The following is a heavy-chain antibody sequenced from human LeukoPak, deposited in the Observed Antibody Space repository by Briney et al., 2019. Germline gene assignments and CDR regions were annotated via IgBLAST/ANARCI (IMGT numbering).Heavy chain of an antibody. CDR3: ARYSGSSHLAPFGY. CDR2: INHSGST. V-gene: IGHV4-34*01. J-gene: IGHJ4*02. Sequence: SETLSLTCAVYGGSFSGYYWSWIRQPPGKGLEWIGEINHSGSTNYNPSLKSRVTISVDTSKNQFPLKLSSVTAADTAVYYCARYSGSSHLAPFGYWGQGTLVTVSS. D-gene: IGHD1-26*01. CDR1: GGSFSGYY.